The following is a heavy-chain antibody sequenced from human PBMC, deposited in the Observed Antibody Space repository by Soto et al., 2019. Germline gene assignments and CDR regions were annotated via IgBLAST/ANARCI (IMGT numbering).Heavy chain of an antibody. J-gene: IGHJ4*02. Sequence: GGSLRLSCAASGFTFDDYAMHWVRQAPGKGLEWVSGISWNSGSIGYADSVKGRFTISRDNAKNSLYLQMNSLRAEDTALYYCAKYADYYDSSGYFDYWGQGTLVTVSS. CDR3: AKYADYYDSSGYFDY. CDR2: ISWNSGSI. CDR1: GFTFDDYA. D-gene: IGHD3-22*01. V-gene: IGHV3-9*01.